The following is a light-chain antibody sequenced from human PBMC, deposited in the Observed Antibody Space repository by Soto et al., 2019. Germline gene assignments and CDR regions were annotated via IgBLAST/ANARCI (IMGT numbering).Light chain of an antibody. J-gene: IGKJ4*01. CDR1: QTIGSW. V-gene: IGKV1-5*03. Sequence: DIQMTQSPSTLSGSVEDRVTITALASQTIGSWLAGYQQKPGKAPKLVIYKASTLKSGVPSRFSGSGYGTEFTLTISSLQSEDFAVYYCQQYYNWPLTFGGGTKVDI. CDR2: KAS. CDR3: QQYYNWPLT.